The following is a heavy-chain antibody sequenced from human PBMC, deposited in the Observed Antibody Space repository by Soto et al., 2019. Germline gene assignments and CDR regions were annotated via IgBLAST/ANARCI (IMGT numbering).Heavy chain of an antibody. V-gene: IGHV3-74*01. CDR3: SRGTGGSYRAFDY. Sequence: GGSLRLSCAASGFTFSSYWMTWVRQAPGKGLVWVSRINSDGSSTSYADSVKGRFNISRDNAKKTLYLQMNSLRAEDTAVYYCSRGTGGSYRAFDYWGQGTLVPVSS. J-gene: IGHJ4*02. D-gene: IGHD1-26*01. CDR2: INSDGSST. CDR1: GFTFSSYW.